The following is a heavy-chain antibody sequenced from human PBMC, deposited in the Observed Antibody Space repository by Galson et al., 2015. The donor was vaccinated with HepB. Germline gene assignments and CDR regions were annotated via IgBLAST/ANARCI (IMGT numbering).Heavy chain of an antibody. CDR1: GDSISSNRW. V-gene: IGHV4-4*02. CDR2: AYHSGGT. CDR3: ARAKEGRGYFDY. D-gene: IGHD3-10*01. Sequence: ETLSLTCAVSGDSISSNRWWSWVRQPPGEGLEWIGEAYHSGGTNYRPSLKSRVTISVDKSKNQFSLKLTSVTAADTAVYYCARAKEGRGYFDYWGQGTLVTVSS. J-gene: IGHJ4*02.